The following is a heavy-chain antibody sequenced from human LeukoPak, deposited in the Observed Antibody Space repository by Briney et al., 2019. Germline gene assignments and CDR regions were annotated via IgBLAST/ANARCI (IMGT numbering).Heavy chain of an antibody. V-gene: IGHV4-39*01. J-gene: IGHJ3*02. Sequence: PSETLSLTCTVSGGSISSSSYYWGWIRQPPGKGLEWIGSIYYSGSTYYNPSLKSRVTISVDTSKNQFSLKLSSVTAADTAVYYCARSIVVVIAATPGNDAFDIWGQGTMVTVSS. CDR3: ARSIVVVIAATPGNDAFDI. D-gene: IGHD2-15*01. CDR1: GGSISSSSYY. CDR2: IYYSGST.